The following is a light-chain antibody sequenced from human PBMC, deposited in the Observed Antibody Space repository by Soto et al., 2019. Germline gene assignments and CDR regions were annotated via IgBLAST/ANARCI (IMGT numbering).Light chain of an antibody. J-gene: IGKJ5*01. Sequence: EIVMTQSPATLSVSPGERATLSCRASQSISRRLAWYQQRPGQAPRLLIYGASTRATGIPARFSGSGSETEFTLTISSLQSEDFAVSYCQQYKSWPPFTFGQGTRLEIK. CDR2: GAS. CDR1: QSISRR. V-gene: IGKV3-15*01. CDR3: QQYKSWPPFT.